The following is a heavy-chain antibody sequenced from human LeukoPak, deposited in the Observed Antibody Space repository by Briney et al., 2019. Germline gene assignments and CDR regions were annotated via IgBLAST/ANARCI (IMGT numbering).Heavy chain of an antibody. CDR1: GFSLSSYY. V-gene: IGHV3-11*01. CDR2: ICDSGRTI. CDR3: ARDRLGDYDHSGYYDK. Sequence: GGSLRLSCAASGFSLSSYYMSWVRQAPGEGLEWVSYICDSGRTIYYADSVKGRFTISRDNAKNSVYLQMDNLRAEDTAVYYCARDRLGDYDHSGYYDKWGQGTLVTVSS. D-gene: IGHD3-22*01. J-gene: IGHJ4*02.